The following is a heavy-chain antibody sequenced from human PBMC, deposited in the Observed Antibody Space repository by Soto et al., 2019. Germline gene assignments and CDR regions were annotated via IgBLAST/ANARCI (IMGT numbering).Heavy chain of an antibody. V-gene: IGHV4-30-2*01. CDR1: GGSISSGGYS. Sequence: QLQLQESGSGLVKHSQTLSLTCAVSGGSISSGGYSWSWIRQPPGKGLEWIGYIYHSGSTYYNPSLKSRVTISVDRSKNQFSLKLSSVTAADSAVYYCAGVRGPYCGGECYPPTPNWFDPWGQGTLVTVSS. CDR2: IYHSGST. CDR3: AGVRGPYCGGECYPPTPNWFDP. J-gene: IGHJ5*02. D-gene: IGHD2-21*01.